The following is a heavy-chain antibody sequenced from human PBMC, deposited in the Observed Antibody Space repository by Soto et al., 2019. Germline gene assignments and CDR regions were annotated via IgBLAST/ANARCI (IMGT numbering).Heavy chain of an antibody. CDR2: IIPILGIA. Sequence: QVQLVQSGAEVKKPGSSVKVSCKASGGTFSSYTISWVRQAPGQGLEWMGRIIPILGIANYAQKFQGRVTITADKATNTADMELSRLRSEDTAVYYCARGSHIAVAGLAYWGQGTLVTVSS. CDR3: ARGSHIAVAGLAY. V-gene: IGHV1-69*02. D-gene: IGHD6-19*01. CDR1: GGTFSSYT. J-gene: IGHJ4*02.